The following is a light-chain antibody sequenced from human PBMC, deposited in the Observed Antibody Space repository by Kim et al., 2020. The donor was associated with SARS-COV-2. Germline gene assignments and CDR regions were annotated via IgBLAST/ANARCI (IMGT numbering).Light chain of an antibody. CDR2: QDS. CDR3: QAWDSSTAWV. CDR1: KLGDKY. V-gene: IGLV3-1*01. J-gene: IGLJ3*02. Sequence: VSPGQTASITCSGDKLGDKYACWYQQKPGQSPVLVIYQDSQRPSGIPERFSGSNSGNTATLTISGTQAMDEADYYCQAWDSSTAWVFGGGTQLTVL.